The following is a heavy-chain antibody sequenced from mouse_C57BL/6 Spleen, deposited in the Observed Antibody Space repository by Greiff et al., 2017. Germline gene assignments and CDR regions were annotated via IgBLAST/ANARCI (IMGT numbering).Heavy chain of an antibody. CDR2: ISYDGSN. CDR3: ASRYYGWYFDV. J-gene: IGHJ1*03. CDR1: GYSITSGYY. V-gene: IGHV3-6*01. Sequence: EVKLQESGPGLVKPSQSLSLTCSVTGYSITSGYYWNWIRQFPGNKLEWMGYISYDGSNNYNPSLKNRISITRDTSKNQFFLKLNSVTTEDTATYYCASRYYGWYFDVWGTGTTVTVSS. D-gene: IGHD1-1*02.